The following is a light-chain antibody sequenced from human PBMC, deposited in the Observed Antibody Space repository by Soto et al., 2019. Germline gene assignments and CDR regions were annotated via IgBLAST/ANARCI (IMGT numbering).Light chain of an antibody. V-gene: IGLV2-23*01. CDR2: EDT. CDR3: CSYAVDTDYNVM. CDR1: SSDVGSYNL. Sequence: QSALTQPASVSGSPGQSITISCTGTSSDVGSYNLVSWYQHHPGKAPKLILYEDTKRPSGVSNRFSGSKSGNTASLTISDLNTDDEVDYHCCSYAVDTDYNVMFGGGTTVTVL. J-gene: IGLJ3*02.